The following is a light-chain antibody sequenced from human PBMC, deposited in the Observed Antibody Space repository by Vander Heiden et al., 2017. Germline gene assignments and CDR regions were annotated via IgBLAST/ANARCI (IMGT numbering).Light chain of an antibody. CDR2: QDS. Sequence: SYDLTQPPSVSVSPGQTASITCSGDNLGDKYACWYQQKPGPSPVLVIYQDSKRPSGIPERFSGSNSGNTATLTISGTQAMDEAYYYCQAWDSSTVVFGGGTKLTVL. CDR1: NLGDKY. CDR3: QAWDSSTVV. V-gene: IGLV3-1*01. J-gene: IGLJ2*01.